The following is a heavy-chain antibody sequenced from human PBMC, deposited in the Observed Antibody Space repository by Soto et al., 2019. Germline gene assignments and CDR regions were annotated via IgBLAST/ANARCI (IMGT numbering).Heavy chain of an antibody. D-gene: IGHD2-21*02. V-gene: IGHV3-66*01. J-gene: IGHJ3*02. Sequence: GGSLRLSCAASGFTVSSNYMSWVRQAPGKGLEWVSVIYSGGSTYYADSVKGRVTISRDNSKNTLYLQMNSLRAEDTAVYYCARDRPYCGGDCYFFAFDIWGQGTMVTVSS. CDR2: IYSGGST. CDR1: GFTVSSNY. CDR3: ARDRPYCGGDCYFFAFDI.